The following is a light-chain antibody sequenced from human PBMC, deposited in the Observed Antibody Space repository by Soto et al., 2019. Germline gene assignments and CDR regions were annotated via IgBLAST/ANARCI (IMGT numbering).Light chain of an antibody. J-gene: IGKJ1*01. V-gene: IGKV1-39*01. CDR2: AAS. CDR1: QSIGIY. CDR3: QQSYSHPRT. Sequence: DIQLTQSPSFLSASVGDRVTITCRASQSIGIYLNWYQQRPGKAPKLLIYAASSLQSGVPSRFSGSGSGTDFTLTISTLQPEDFATYYCQQSYSHPRTFGQGTKVDIK.